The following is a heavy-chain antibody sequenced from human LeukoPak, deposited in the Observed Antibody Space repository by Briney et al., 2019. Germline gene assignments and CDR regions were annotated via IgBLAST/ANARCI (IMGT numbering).Heavy chain of an antibody. J-gene: IGHJ5*02. D-gene: IGHD4/OR15-4a*01. V-gene: IGHV1-18*01. CDR1: GYTFTSYG. CDR2: ISAYNGNT. Sequence: ASVKVSCKASGYTFTSYGISWVRQAPGQGLEWMGWISAYNGNTNYAQKLQGRVTKTTDTSTSTAYMELRSLRSDDTAVYYCARAPQGTFNYGGNWFDPWGQGTLVTVSS. CDR3: ARAPQGTFNYGGNWFDP.